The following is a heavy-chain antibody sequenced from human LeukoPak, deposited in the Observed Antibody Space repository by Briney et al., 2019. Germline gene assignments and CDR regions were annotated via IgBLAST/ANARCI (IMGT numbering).Heavy chain of an antibody. Sequence: SETLSLTCAVYGGSFSGYYWSWIRQPPGKGLERIGEINHSGSTNYNPSLKSRVTISVDTSKNQFSLKLSSVTAADTAVYYCARSDYYGSGSYYNGHYFDYWGQGTLVTVSS. CDR2: INHSGST. CDR1: GGSFSGYY. J-gene: IGHJ4*02. V-gene: IGHV4-34*01. D-gene: IGHD3-10*01. CDR3: ARSDYYGSGSYYNGHYFDY.